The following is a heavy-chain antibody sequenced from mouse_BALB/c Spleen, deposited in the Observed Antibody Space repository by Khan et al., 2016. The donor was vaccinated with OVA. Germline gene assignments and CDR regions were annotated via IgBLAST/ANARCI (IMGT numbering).Heavy chain of an antibody. Sequence: QVQLKQSGAELVKAGASVKMSCEASGYTFTSYWMHWVKQRLGQGLEWFAATNPTNGRTYYTEKFKSKATLTVDKSSSTAYMLLSGPTFEDSAVYYCARIKKIVATYFDYWGQGTTLTVSS. CDR2: TNPTNGRT. D-gene: IGHD1-1*01. J-gene: IGHJ2*01. CDR1: GYTFTSYW. V-gene: IGHV1S81*02. CDR3: ARIKKIVATYFDY.